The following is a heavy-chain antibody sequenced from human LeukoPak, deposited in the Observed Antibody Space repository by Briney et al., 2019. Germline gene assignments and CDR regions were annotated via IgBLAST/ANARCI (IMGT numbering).Heavy chain of an antibody. V-gene: IGHV1-8*01. Sequence: GASVEVSCKASGYTFTSYDINWVRQATGQGLEWMGWMNPNSGNTGYAQKFQGRVTMTRNTSISTAYMELSSLRSEDTAVYYCARDGGNYCSGGSCYWSGFDPWGQGTLVTVSS. CDR3: ARDGGNYCSGGSCYWSGFDP. CDR2: MNPNSGNT. J-gene: IGHJ5*02. CDR1: GYTFTSYD. D-gene: IGHD2-15*01.